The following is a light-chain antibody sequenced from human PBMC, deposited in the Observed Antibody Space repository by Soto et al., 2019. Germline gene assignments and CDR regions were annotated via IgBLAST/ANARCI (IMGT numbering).Light chain of an antibody. CDR2: DAS. CDR1: QSIGSW. Sequence: DLPMTQSPSTLSASVGDRVTISCRASQSIGSWLAWYQQKPGKAPKLLIFDASSLEGGVPSRFSGSGSGTEFTLTISSLQPDDFTTYYCQQYNSYSTFGQGTKVEIK. CDR3: QQYNSYST. V-gene: IGKV1-5*01. J-gene: IGKJ2*01.